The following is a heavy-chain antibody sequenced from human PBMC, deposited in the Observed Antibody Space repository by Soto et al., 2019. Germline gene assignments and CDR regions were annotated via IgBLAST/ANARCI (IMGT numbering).Heavy chain of an antibody. D-gene: IGHD3-10*01. Sequence: PSETLSLTCAVSGYSISSGYYWGWFRQPPGKGLEWIGSIYHSGSTYYNPSLKSRVTISVDTSKNQFSLKLSSVTAADTAVYYCASTVPNYYGSGSYFPFDYWGQGTLVTVSS. CDR1: GYSISSGYY. CDR3: ASTVPNYYGSGSYFPFDY. J-gene: IGHJ4*02. V-gene: IGHV4-38-2*01. CDR2: IYHSGST.